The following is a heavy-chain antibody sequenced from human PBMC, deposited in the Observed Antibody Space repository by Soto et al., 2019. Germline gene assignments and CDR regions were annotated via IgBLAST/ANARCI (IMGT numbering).Heavy chain of an antibody. Sequence: EVQLVESGGGLVKPGGSLRLSCGGTGFIFSNAWMNWVRQAPGQGLEWVGRIKSKPDGETTDYAAPVKGIFTISRDDSQKTVYMQMSSRKTEETAVYYWSTGGYFFDYWGQGTLVTVSS. CDR2: IKSKPDGETT. CDR3: STGGYFFDY. D-gene: IGHD3-16*01. J-gene: IGHJ4*02. V-gene: IGHV3-15*07. CDR1: GFIFSNAW.